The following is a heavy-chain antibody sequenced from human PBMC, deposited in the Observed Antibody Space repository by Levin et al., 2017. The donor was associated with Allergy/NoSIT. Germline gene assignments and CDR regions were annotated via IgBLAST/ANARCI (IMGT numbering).Heavy chain of an antibody. D-gene: IGHD2-2*01. CDR1: GFSFSDHY. J-gene: IGHJ4*02. Sequence: GESLKISCAASGFSFSDHYMDSVRQAPGKGLEWVARIRNKANSYTTEYAASVKGRFTISRDDSNNSLYLIMNSLQTEDTAVYYCAKYVIKTSFRYSDYWGQGTLVTVSS. V-gene: IGHV3-72*01. CDR3: AKYVIKTSFRYSDY. CDR2: IRNKANSYTT.